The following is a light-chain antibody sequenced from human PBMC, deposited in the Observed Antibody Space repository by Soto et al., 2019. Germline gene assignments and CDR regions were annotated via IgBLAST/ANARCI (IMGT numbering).Light chain of an antibody. J-gene: IGKJ1*01. Sequence: EIVLTQSPGTLSLSPGERAILSCRASQSISLNYLAWYQHKPGQAPRLLISGVSRRATGIPDRFSGSGSGTDFTLAISRLEPEDFAVYYCQHYNNGPRFGQGTKVDVK. CDR2: GVS. V-gene: IGKV3-20*01. CDR3: QHYNNGPR. CDR1: QSISLNY.